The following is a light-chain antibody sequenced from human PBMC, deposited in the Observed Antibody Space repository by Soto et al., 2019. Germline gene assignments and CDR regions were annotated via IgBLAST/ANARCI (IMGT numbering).Light chain of an antibody. Sequence: EIVLTQSPGTLSLSPGERATLSCRASQSVSSNYLAWYQQKPGQAPRLLIYGASSRATDIPDRFSGSGSGTDFTLTISRLEPEDFAVFYCQQYGSSPPWTFGQGTKVDIK. CDR3: QQYGSSPPWT. CDR1: QSVSSNY. CDR2: GAS. V-gene: IGKV3-20*01. J-gene: IGKJ1*01.